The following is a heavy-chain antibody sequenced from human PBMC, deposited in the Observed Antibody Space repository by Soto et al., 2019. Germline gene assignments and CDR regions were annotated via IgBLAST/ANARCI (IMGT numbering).Heavy chain of an antibody. D-gene: IGHD3-16*01. Sequence: SETLSLTCAVYGGSFSGYYWSWIRQPPGKGLEWIGEINHSGSTNYNPSLKSRVTISVDTSKNQFSLKLSSVTAADTAVYYCARGVKSVGGPPGRWFDHWGQGTLVTVSS. CDR3: ARGVKSVGGPPGRWFDH. J-gene: IGHJ5*02. CDR2: INHSGST. CDR1: GGSFSGYY. V-gene: IGHV4-34*01.